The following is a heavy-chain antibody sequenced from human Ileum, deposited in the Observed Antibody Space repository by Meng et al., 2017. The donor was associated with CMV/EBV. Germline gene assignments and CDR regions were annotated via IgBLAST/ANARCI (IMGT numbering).Heavy chain of an antibody. J-gene: IGHJ5*02. CDR3: ARRFLGNWFDP. D-gene: IGHD3-3*01. CDR1: GDTFSSYP. V-gene: IGHV1-69*01. Sequence: CKASGDTFSSYPIPWVRQAPGQGLKWMGGVIPVVSIPNYAQEFQDRVTITADDSTSTAYMELSSLRSEDTAVYYCARRFLGNWFDPWGQGTLVTVSS. CDR2: VIPVVSIP.